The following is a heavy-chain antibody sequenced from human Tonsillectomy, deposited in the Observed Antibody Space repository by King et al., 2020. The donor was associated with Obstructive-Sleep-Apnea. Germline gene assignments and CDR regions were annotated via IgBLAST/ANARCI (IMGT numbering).Heavy chain of an antibody. J-gene: IGHJ4*02. V-gene: IGHV3-9*01. Sequence: VQLVESGGGLVQPGRSLRLSCAASGFTFDDYAMHWVRQAPGKGLEWVSGISWNSGSIGYADSVKGRFTISRDNAKNSLYLQMNSLRAEDTALYYCATSVGAAPLVGYWDQGTLVTVSS. CDR2: ISWNSGSI. D-gene: IGHD2-8*02. CDR1: GFTFDDYA. CDR3: ATSVGAAPLVGY.